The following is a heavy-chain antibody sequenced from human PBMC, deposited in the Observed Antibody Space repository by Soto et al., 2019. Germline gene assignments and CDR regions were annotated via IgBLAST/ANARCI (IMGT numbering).Heavy chain of an antibody. CDR2: INPSSGTT. Sequence: HPGGSLRLSCDASGFSFSTYEMTWARQAPGKGLEWVAFINPSSGTTHYADSVKGRFTISRDNSKDTLYLQLTSLRVEDTAVYYCAKNPGYYYDSTGYHFDYWGQGTLVTVSS. CDR1: GFSFSTYE. D-gene: IGHD3-22*01. V-gene: IGHV3-23*01. CDR3: AKNPGYYYDSTGYHFDY. J-gene: IGHJ4*02.